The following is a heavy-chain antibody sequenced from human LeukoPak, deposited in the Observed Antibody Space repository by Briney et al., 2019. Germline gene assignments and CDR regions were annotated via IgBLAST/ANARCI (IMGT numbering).Heavy chain of an antibody. CDR1: GYTFTSYY. D-gene: IGHD6-13*01. Sequence: GASVKVSCKASGYTFTSYYMHWVRQAPGQGLEWVGIINPSGGSTSYAQKFQGRVTMTRDTSTSTVYMELSSLRSEDTAVYYCGYSSSSNFDYWGQGTLVTVSS. CDR2: INPSGGST. J-gene: IGHJ4*02. V-gene: IGHV1-46*01. CDR3: GYSSSSNFDY.